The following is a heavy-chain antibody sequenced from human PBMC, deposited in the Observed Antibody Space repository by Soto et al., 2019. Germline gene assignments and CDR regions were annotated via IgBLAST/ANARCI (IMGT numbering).Heavy chain of an antibody. CDR3: AKSSRYCSGGGCFYYFDY. V-gene: IGHV3-23*01. CDR1: GFSIGSSA. J-gene: IGHJ4*02. D-gene: IGHD2-15*01. Sequence: EVQLLESGGGLVQPGGSLRLSCAASGFSIGSSAWSWVRQAPGKGLDWVSTIGGNGVTTFYADSAKGRFTISRDISRNTVFLQMSSLRAEDTALYYGAKSSRYCSGGGCFYYFDYWGQGTLVTVSS. CDR2: IGGNGVTT.